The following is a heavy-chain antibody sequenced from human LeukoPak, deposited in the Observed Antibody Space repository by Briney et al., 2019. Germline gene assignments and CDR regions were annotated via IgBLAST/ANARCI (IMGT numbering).Heavy chain of an antibody. V-gene: IGHV3-23*01. CDR3: AKDRDSSSPWYFDV. Sequence: PGGSLRLSCAASGFTYSNYAMNWVRQAPGKGLEWVAGITGNGVSTYYADSVKGRFTISRDKPKNTLYLQMNSLRAEDTAIYYCAKDRDSSSPWYFDVWGRGTLVTVSS. CDR1: GFTYSNYA. J-gene: IGHJ2*01. D-gene: IGHD6-6*01. CDR2: ITGNGVST.